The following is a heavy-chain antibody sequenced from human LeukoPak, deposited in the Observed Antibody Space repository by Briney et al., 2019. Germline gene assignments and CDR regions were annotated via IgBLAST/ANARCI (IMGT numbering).Heavy chain of an antibody. Sequence: GGSLRLSCAAFGFTFSSYEMNWVRQAPGKGLEWVSYISSSGSTIYYADSVKGRFTISRDNAKNSLYLQMNSLRAEDTAVYYCARDRDYYGSGSYYRSMDVWGKGTTVTVSS. CDR2: ISSSGSTI. CDR3: ARDRDYYGSGSYYRSMDV. J-gene: IGHJ6*04. CDR1: GFTFSSYE. D-gene: IGHD3-10*01. V-gene: IGHV3-48*03.